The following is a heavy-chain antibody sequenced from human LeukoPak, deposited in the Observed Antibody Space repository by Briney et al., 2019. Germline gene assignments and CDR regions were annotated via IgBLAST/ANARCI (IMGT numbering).Heavy chain of an antibody. D-gene: IGHD2-2*01. CDR2: IYYSGST. J-gene: IGHJ4*02. CDR1: GGSISSYC. CDR3: AGEPGSTSELFY. V-gene: IGHV4-59*01. Sequence: KPSATLSLTCTFSGGSISSYCWRWTRQPPGKGLKWIGYIYYSGSTNYNPSLKSRVTISVDTSKNQFSLKLSSVTAADTAVYYCAGEPGSTSELFYWGQGTLVTVSS.